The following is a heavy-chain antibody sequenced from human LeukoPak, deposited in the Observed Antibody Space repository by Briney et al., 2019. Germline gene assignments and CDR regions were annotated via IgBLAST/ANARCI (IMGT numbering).Heavy chain of an antibody. CDR1: GFILSDYN. V-gene: IGHV3-21*01. D-gene: IGHD1-26*01. J-gene: IGHJ4*02. Sequence: GGSLRLSCAASGFILSDYNMNWVRQAPGKGLEWVSFIAISGAYITYADSVKGRFTISRDNAKNSLYLQMNGLRAEDTAVYYCTRDLSATARAYDYWGQGTLVTVSS. CDR2: IAISGAYI. CDR3: TRDLSATARAYDY.